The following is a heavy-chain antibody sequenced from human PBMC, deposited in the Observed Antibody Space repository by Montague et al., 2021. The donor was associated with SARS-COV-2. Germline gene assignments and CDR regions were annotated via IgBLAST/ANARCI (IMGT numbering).Heavy chain of an antibody. J-gene: IGHJ3*02. CDR3: ARVKWELSVGNVFAI. Sequence: SETRSLTCTVSGGSISSSSYYWAWIRQPPGKGLEWIGSIYHSGSTFYNPSLKSRVSMSVDTSKNQFSLKLSPVTAADTAMYYCARVKWELSVGNVFAIWGQGTMVTVSS. CDR2: IYHSGST. CDR1: GGSISSSSYY. D-gene: IGHD1-26*01. V-gene: IGHV4-39*01.